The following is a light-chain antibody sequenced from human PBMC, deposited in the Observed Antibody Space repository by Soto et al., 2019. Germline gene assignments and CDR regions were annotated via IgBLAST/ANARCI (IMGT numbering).Light chain of an antibody. CDR2: GAS. V-gene: IGKV3-20*01. Sequence: ENVLTQSPGTLSLSPGEEATLSCRASQSVNNNYLAWYQQIPGQPPSLLIYGASSRATGIPDRFSGRGSGTDFTLTIARLEPEDFSVYYCQQYATSPRTFGQGTKVDIK. J-gene: IGKJ1*01. CDR1: QSVNNNY. CDR3: QQYATSPRT.